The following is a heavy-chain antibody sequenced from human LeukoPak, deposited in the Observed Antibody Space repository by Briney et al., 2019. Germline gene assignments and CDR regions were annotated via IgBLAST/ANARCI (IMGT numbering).Heavy chain of an antibody. CDR1: GGSINDAS. CDR2: IYHSGGT. Sequence: SETLSLTCTVSGGSINDASWNWIRKPPGQGLEWIGYIYHSGGTNYNPSLKSRVTISLDTSKNQFSLNLSSVTAADTAVYYCARVGTYYRSLDSWGQGTLVTVSS. CDR3: ARVGTYYRSLDS. D-gene: IGHD3-10*01. V-gene: IGHV4-59*01. J-gene: IGHJ4*02.